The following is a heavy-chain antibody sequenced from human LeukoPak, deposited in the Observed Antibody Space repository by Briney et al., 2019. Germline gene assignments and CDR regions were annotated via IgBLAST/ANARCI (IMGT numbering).Heavy chain of an antibody. Sequence: GRSLRLSCAASGFTFDDYAMHWVRQAPGKGLEWVSGISWNSGSIGYADSVKGRFTISRDNAKNSLYLQMNNLRAEDTALYYCAKDISPLELVFAFDIWGQGTMVTVSS. CDR2: ISWNSGSI. CDR3: AKDISPLELVFAFDI. V-gene: IGHV3-9*01. CDR1: GFTFDDYA. D-gene: IGHD3-10*01. J-gene: IGHJ3*02.